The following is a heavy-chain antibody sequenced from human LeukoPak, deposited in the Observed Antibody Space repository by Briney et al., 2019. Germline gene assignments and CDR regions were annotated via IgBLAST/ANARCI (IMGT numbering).Heavy chain of an antibody. CDR3: AKGNVVVPAATNFDY. J-gene: IGHJ4*02. CDR1: GFTFSSYA. CDR2: ISYDGSNK. Sequence: GGSLRLSCAASGFTFSSYAMHWVRQAPGKGLEWVAVISYDGSNKYYADSVKGRFTISRDNSKNTLYLQMNSLRAEDTAVYYCAKGNVVVPAATNFDYWGQGTLVTVSS. D-gene: IGHD2-2*01. V-gene: IGHV3-30-3*01.